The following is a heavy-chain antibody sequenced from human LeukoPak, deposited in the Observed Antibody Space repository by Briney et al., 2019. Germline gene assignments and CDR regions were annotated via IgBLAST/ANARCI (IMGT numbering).Heavy chain of an antibody. D-gene: IGHD5-24*01. CDR3: ASSVGYNKAGYYYYLDF. J-gene: IGHJ6*03. CDR1: GYTLTGSY. CDR2: INPNTGGT. V-gene: IGHV1-2*02. Sequence: ASVTVSCKASGYTLTGSYMHWVRQAPGQGLEWMGWINPNTGGTNYAQKFQGRVTMTWDTSISTAYMELSSLRSDDTAVYYCASSVGYNKAGYYYYLDFWGKGTTVTASS.